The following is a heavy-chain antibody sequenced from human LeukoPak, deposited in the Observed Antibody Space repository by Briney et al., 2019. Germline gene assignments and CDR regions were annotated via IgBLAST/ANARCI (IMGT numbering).Heavy chain of an antibody. CDR2: IIPIFGTA. Sequence: SVKVSCKASGGTLSSYAVSWVRQAPGQGLEWMGGIIPIFGTANYAQKFQGRVTITTDESTSTAYMELSSLRSEDTAVYYCAREGYYYDSSGYSNPEPQHWGQGTLVTVSS. CDR3: AREGYYYDSSGYSNPEPQH. J-gene: IGHJ1*01. D-gene: IGHD3-22*01. V-gene: IGHV1-69*05. CDR1: GGTLSSYA.